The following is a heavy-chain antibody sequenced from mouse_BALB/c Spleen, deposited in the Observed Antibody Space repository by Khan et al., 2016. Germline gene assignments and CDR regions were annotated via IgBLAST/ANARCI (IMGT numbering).Heavy chain of an antibody. CDR1: GFTFTDYY. J-gene: IGHJ4*01. CDR2: IRNKANGYTT. CDR3: ARDMEGYDDAMDY. Sequence: EVELVESGGGLVQPGGSLRLSCATSGFTFTDYYMSWVRQPPGKALEWLGFIRNKANGYTTEYSASVKGRFTISRDTSQSILYLRMNTLRAEASATYYCARDMEGYDDAMDYWGQGTSVTVAS. V-gene: IGHV7-3*02. D-gene: IGHD2-2*01.